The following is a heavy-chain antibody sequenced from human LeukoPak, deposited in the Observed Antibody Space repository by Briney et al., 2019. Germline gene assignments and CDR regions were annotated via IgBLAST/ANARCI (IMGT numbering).Heavy chain of an antibody. CDR3: AIGVPAAYDAFDI. D-gene: IGHD2-2*01. J-gene: IGHJ3*02. CDR2: INPNSGGT. CDR1: GYTFTGYY. Sequence: ASVRVSCKASGYTFTGYYMHWVRQAPGQGLEWMGWINPNSGGTNYAQKFQGWVTMPRDTSIRTAYMELSRLRSDDTAVYYCAIGVPAAYDAFDIWGQGTMVTVSS. V-gene: IGHV1-2*04.